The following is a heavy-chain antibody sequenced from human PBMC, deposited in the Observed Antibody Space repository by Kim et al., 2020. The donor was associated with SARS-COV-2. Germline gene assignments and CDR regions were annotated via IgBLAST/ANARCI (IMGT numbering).Heavy chain of an antibody. CDR1: GFTFSDSH. D-gene: IGHD5-12*01. Sequence: GGSLRLSCAASGFTFSDSHIHWVRQAPGRGLEWVAVIWNDGNREYYAESVKGRFTVSRDNSKSTAWLQMNSLRAEDMGVYYCARDPRDGYYFFDHWGQGTLVAVSS. V-gene: IGHV3-33*01. CDR3: ARDPRDGYYFFDH. J-gene: IGHJ4*02. CDR2: IWNDGNRE.